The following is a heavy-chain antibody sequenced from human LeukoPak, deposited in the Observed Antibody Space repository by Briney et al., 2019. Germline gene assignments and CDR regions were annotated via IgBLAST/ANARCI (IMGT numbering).Heavy chain of an antibody. CDR1: GGTFSSYA. J-gene: IGHJ6*02. D-gene: IGHD6-13*01. V-gene: IGHV1-69*13. Sequence: GASVKVSCKASGGTFSSYAISWVRQAPGQGLEWMGGIIPIFGTVHYAQTFQGRVTITADESTNTAYMELTSLRSDDTALYYCARGQQLVGNYYYYGMDVWGQGTTVTVSS. CDR3: ARGQQLVGNYYYYGMDV. CDR2: IIPIFGTV.